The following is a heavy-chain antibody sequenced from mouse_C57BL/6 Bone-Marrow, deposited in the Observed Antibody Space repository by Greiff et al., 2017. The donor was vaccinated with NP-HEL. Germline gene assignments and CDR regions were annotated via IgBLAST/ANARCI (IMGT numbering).Heavy chain of an antibody. V-gene: IGHV1-7*01. CDR1: GYTFTSYW. J-gene: IGHJ2*01. D-gene: IGHD3-2*02. CDR2: INPSSGYT. Sequence: QVHVKQSGAELAKPGASVKLSCKASGYTFTSYWMHWVKQRPGQGLEWIGYINPSSGYTKYNQKFKDKATLTADKSSSTAYMQLSSLTYEDSAVYYCATRQLRLYYFDYWGQGTTLTVSS. CDR3: ATRQLRLYYFDY.